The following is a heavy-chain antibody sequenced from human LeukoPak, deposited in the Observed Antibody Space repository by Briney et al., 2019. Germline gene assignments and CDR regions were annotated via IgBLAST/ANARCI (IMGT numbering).Heavy chain of an antibody. CDR1: GFTFSNYA. D-gene: IGHD2/OR15-2a*01. J-gene: IGHJ3*02. Sequence: PGGSLRLSCAASGFTFSNYAMRWVRQAPGKGLEWVSSISGSGGSTYYADSVKGRFTISRDNSKNTLYLQMNSLRAVDTAVYYCARISLGAFDIWGQGTMVTVSS. V-gene: IGHV3-23*01. CDR2: ISGSGGST. CDR3: ARISLGAFDI.